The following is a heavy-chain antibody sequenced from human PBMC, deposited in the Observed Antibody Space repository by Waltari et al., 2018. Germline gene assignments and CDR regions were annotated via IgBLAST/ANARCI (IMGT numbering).Heavy chain of an antibody. D-gene: IGHD3-3*01. CDR1: GGSFSGYY. Sequence: QVQLQQWGAGLLKPSETLSLTCAVYGGSFSGYYWSWIRQPPGKGLEWIGEINHSGSTNYNPSLKSRVTISVDTSKNQFSLKLSSVTAADTAVYYCARKTRTTIFGVVIMAPLFDYWGQGTLVTVSS. V-gene: IGHV4-34*01. J-gene: IGHJ4*02. CDR3: ARKTRTTIFGVVIMAPLFDY. CDR2: INHSGST.